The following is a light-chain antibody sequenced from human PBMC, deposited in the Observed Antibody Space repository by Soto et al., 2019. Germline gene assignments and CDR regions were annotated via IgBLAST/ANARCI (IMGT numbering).Light chain of an antibody. CDR1: RSVGSN. CDR3: QQYGSSPRT. CDR2: DAS. V-gene: IGKV3-20*01. J-gene: IGKJ4*01. Sequence: EIVMTQSPATLSVSSGDRATLSCRASRSVGSNLAWYQQKPGQAPRLLIYDASSRATGIPDRFSGSGSGTDFTLTIRRLEPEDFAVYYCQQYGSSPRTFGGGTKVDIK.